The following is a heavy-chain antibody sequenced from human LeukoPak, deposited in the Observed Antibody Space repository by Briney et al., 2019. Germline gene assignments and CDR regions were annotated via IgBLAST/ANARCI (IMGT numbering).Heavy chain of an antibody. CDR3: ARVGKDYDFWSSPLHLFDY. CDR1: GGSISSYY. V-gene: IGHV4-59*01. J-gene: IGHJ4*02. Sequence: SETLSLTCTVSGGSISSYYWSWIRQPPGKGLEWIGYIYYSGSTNYNPSLKSRVTISVDTSKNQFSLKLSSVTAADTAVYYCARVGKDYDFWSSPLHLFDYWGQGTLVTVSS. CDR2: IYYSGST. D-gene: IGHD3-3*01.